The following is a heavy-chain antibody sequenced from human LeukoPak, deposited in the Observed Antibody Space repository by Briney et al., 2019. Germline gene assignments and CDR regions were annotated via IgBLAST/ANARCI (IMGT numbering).Heavy chain of an antibody. CDR2: IYSGGST. Sequence: GGSLRLSCAASGFTVSSNYMSWVRQAPGKGLEWVSVIYSGGSTYYADSVKGRFTISRDNSKNTLYLQMNSLRAEDTAVYYCARGPYCSSTSCYTLGFDYRGQGTLVTVSS. CDR1: GFTVSSNY. J-gene: IGHJ4*02. D-gene: IGHD2-2*02. V-gene: IGHV3-66*02. CDR3: ARGPYCSSTSCYTLGFDY.